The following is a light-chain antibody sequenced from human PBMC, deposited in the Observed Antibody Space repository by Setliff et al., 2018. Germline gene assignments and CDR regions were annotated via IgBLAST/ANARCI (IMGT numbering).Light chain of an antibody. V-gene: IGLV2-14*01. CDR3: SSYTSSSLYV. Sequence: QSALPQPASVSGSPGQSIAISCTGTSSDVGGYNYVSWYQQHPGKAPKLMIYDVSKRPSGVSNRFSGSKSGNTASLTISGLQAEDEADYYCSSYTSSSLYVFGTGTKATV. CDR1: SSDVGGYNY. CDR2: DVS. J-gene: IGLJ1*01.